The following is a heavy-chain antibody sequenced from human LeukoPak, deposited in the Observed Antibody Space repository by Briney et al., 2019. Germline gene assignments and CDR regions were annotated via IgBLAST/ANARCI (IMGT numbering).Heavy chain of an antibody. CDR3: ARGYYDSSGYSY. Sequence: SVKLSCKASGYTFTGYGISWVRHAHGQGLEWMGWISAYNSNTNYAQKLQGRVTMTTDTSTSTAYMELRSLRSDETAVYYCARGYYDSSGYSYWGQGTLVTVSS. V-gene: IGHV1-18*01. CDR2: ISAYNSNT. CDR1: GYTFTGYG. D-gene: IGHD3-22*01. J-gene: IGHJ4*02.